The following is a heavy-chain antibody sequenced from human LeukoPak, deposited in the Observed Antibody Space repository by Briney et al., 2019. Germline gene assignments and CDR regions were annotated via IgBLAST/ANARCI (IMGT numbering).Heavy chain of an antibody. D-gene: IGHD6-19*01. Sequence: SETLSLTCTISGGPMNNYYWSWIRQSPGKGLEWVGYIYHTGSATYKPSLKSRVTLSLDTSKNQFSLKLSSVTAADTAVFYCARRASDWSFDYWGQGTLVTVSS. CDR3: ARRASDWSFDY. J-gene: IGHJ4*02. CDR2: IYHTGSA. V-gene: IGHV4-59*08. CDR1: GGPMNNYY.